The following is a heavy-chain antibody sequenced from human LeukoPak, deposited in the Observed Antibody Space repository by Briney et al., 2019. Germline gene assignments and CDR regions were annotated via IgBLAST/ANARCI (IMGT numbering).Heavy chain of an antibody. Sequence: GGSLRLSCAASGFTFSSYGMHWVRQAPGKGLEWVAVISYDGSNKYYADSVKGRFAISRDNSKNTLYLQMNSLRAEDTAVYYCARELNYYYYYGMDVWGQGTTVTVSS. V-gene: IGHV3-30*03. D-gene: IGHD1-7*01. J-gene: IGHJ6*02. CDR3: ARELNYYYYYGMDV. CDR1: GFTFSSYG. CDR2: ISYDGSNK.